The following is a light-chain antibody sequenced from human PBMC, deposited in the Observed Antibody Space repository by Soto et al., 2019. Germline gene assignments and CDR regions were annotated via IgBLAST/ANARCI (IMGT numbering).Light chain of an antibody. J-gene: IGKJ4*01. CDR2: AAS. Sequence: DIPLTQSPSFLSASVGDRVTITCRASQGIKDFLAWYQQKPGKAHKLLIYAASTLQAGVPTRFSGFASGTEFTLTSNNLQPADSATYYCQQYNIYPLTFGGGTKVEIK. CDR3: QQYNIYPLT. CDR1: QGIKDF. V-gene: IGKV1-9*01.